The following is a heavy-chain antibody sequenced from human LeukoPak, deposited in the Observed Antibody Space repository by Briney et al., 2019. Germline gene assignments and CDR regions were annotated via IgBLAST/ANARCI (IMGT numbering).Heavy chain of an antibody. D-gene: IGHD6-19*01. Sequence: GESLKISCKGSGYSFTSYWIGWVRQMPGKGLEWLGIINPGDSDTRYSPSFQGQVTISADKSISTANLQWSSLKASDTAMYYCSRRIGSGWYDYWGQGTLVTVSS. CDR1: GYSFTSYW. V-gene: IGHV5-51*01. J-gene: IGHJ4*02. CDR2: INPGDSDT. CDR3: SRRIGSGWYDY.